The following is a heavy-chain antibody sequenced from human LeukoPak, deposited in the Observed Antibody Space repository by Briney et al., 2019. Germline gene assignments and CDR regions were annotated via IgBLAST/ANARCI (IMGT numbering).Heavy chain of an antibody. J-gene: IGHJ6*02. D-gene: IGHD5-18*01. CDR2: ISGSGGST. CDR1: GFTFSSYA. CDR3: AKTWYSYGPPRYYGMDV. V-gene: IGHV3-23*01. Sequence: GGSLRLSCAASGFTFSSYAMSWVRQAPGKGLEWVSAISGSGGSTYYADSVKGRFTISRDNSKNTLYLQMNSLRAEDTAVYYCAKTWYSYGPPRYYGMDVWGQGTTVTLSS.